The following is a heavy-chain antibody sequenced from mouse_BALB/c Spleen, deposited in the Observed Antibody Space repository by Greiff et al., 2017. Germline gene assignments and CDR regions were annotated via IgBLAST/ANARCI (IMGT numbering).Heavy chain of an antibody. CDR2: IWAGGST. J-gene: IGHJ3*01. CDR3: ARDRGDGFPAWFAY. D-gene: IGHD3-3*01. Sequence: VQLKESGPGLVAPSQSLSITCTVSGFSLTSYGVHWVRQPPGKGLEWLGVIWAGGSTNYNSALMFRLSISKDNSKSQVFLKMNSLQTDDTAMYYCARDRGDGFPAWFAYWGQGTLVTVSA. CDR1: GFSLTSYG. V-gene: IGHV2-9*02.